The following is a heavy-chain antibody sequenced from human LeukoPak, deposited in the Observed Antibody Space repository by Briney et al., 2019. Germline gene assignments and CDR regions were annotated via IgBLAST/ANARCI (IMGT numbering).Heavy chain of an antibody. CDR3: ARRKAVAGYTFDY. CDR1: GGSFSGYY. Sequence: PSETLSLTCAVYGGSFSGYYWSWIRQPPGKGLEWIGEINHSGSTNYNPSLKSRATISVDTSKNQFSLKLSSVTAADTAVYYCARRKAVAGYTFDYWGQGTLVTVSS. V-gene: IGHV4-34*01. J-gene: IGHJ4*02. CDR2: INHSGST. D-gene: IGHD6-19*01.